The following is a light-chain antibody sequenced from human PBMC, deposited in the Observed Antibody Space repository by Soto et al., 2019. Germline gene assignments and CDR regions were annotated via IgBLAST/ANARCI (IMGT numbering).Light chain of an antibody. CDR3: QQYLGTPWT. J-gene: IGKJ1*01. V-gene: IGKV3-20*01. CDR1: QSVSSSY. CDR2: GAS. Sequence: EIVLTQSPATLSLSPGERATLSCRASQSVSSSYLAWYQQKPGQAPRLLIHGASNRATGIPDRFSGSGSGTDFTLTIGRLEPEDFAVYYCQQYLGTPWTFGQGTKVDIK.